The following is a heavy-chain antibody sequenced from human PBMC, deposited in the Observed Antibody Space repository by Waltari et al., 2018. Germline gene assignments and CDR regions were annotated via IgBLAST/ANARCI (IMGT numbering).Heavy chain of an antibody. J-gene: IGHJ6*03. CDR2: INHSGST. Sequence: QVQLQQWGAGLLKPSETLSLTCAVYGGSFSGYYWSWIRQPPGKGLEWIGEINHSGSTNYNPSLKSRVTISVDTSKNQFSLKLSSVTAADTAVYYCARRLQLGYYMDVWGKGTTVTVSS. D-gene: IGHD5-12*01. CDR3: ARRLQLGYYMDV. V-gene: IGHV4-34*01. CDR1: GGSFSGYY.